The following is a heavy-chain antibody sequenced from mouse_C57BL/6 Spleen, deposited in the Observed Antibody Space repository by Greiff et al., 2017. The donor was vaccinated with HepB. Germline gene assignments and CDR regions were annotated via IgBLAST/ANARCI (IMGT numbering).Heavy chain of an antibody. CDR2: IDPSDSET. CDR3: ARSLSGYGYYAMDY. D-gene: IGHD3-2*02. CDR1: GYTFTSYW. J-gene: IGHJ4*01. Sequence: QVQLQQPGAELVRPGSSVKLSCKASGYTFTSYWMHWVKQRPIQGLEWIGNIDPSDSETHYNQKFKDKATLTVDKSSSTAYMQLSSLTSEDSAVYYCARSLSGYGYYAMDYWGQGTSVTVSS. V-gene: IGHV1-52*01.